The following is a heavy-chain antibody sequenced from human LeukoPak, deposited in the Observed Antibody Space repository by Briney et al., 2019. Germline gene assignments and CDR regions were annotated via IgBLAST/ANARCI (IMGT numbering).Heavy chain of an antibody. CDR2: IYYSVST. CDR3: ARVTGYMIEDYFDY. D-gene: IGHD3-22*01. J-gene: IGHJ4*02. Sequence: ASETLSLTCTVSGGSISSYYWSWIRQPPGKGLEWIGCIYYSVSTNYNPSLKSRLTISVDTSKNQFSLKLSSVTAADTAVYYCARVTGYMIEDYFDYWGQGTLVTVSS. CDR1: GGSISSYY. V-gene: IGHV4-59*01.